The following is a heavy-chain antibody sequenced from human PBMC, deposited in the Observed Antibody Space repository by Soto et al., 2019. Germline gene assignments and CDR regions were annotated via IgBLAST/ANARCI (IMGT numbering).Heavy chain of an antibody. CDR3: ARDSSTSPYYYGMDV. CDR2: GIPIFGTT. CDR1: GAAFSLDP. V-gene: IGHV1-69*13. D-gene: IGHD4-17*01. J-gene: IGHJ6*02. Sequence: GASVKQSCNAPGAAFSLDPISWVRNAPGQGSEWMGGGIPIFGTTNYAQKFQGRVTITADESTTTAYMEMSSLRSDDTAVYYCARDSSTSPYYYGMDVWGLGTTVTVS.